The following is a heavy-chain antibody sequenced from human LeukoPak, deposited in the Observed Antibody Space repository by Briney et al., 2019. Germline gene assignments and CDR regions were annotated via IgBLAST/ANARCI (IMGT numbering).Heavy chain of an antibody. D-gene: IGHD3-3*01. Sequence: ASVKVSCKASGYTFTSYYMHWVRQAPGQGLEWMGIINPSGGSTSYAQKFQGRVTMTRDTSTSTAYMELSSLRSEDTAVYYCARALPYYDFWSGYDDYWGQGTLVTVSS. J-gene: IGHJ4*02. CDR1: GYTFTSYY. V-gene: IGHV1-46*01. CDR3: ARALPYYDFWSGYDDY. CDR2: INPSGGST.